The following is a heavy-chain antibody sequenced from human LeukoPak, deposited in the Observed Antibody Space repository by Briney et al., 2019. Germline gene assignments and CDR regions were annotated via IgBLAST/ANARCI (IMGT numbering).Heavy chain of an antibody. D-gene: IGHD3-10*01. Sequence: GESLKISCQGSGYSFTSCWISWMRQMPGKGLEWMGMIDPSDSYTNYSPSFQGHVTISADKSISTAYLQWSSLKASDTAMYYCARTYYYGSEDYRGQGTLVTVSS. CDR2: IDPSDSYT. V-gene: IGHV5-10-1*01. CDR3: ARTYYYGSEDY. J-gene: IGHJ4*02. CDR1: GYSFTSCW.